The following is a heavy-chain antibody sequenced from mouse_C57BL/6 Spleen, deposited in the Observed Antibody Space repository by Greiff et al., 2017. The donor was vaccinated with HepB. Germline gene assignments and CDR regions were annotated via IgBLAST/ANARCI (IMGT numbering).Heavy chain of an antibody. V-gene: IGHV1-50*01. CDR3: GRTDTTDVEGYFDD. CDR2: IDPSDSYT. Sequence: VQLQQPGAELVKPGASVKLSCKASGYTFTSYWMQWVKQRPGQGLEWIGEIDPSDSYTNYNHKFKGKATLTVDTSSSTAYMQLSSLTSEESAVYDWGRTDTTDVEGYFDDWGTGTTVTVSS. CDR1: GYTFTSYW. D-gene: IGHD1-1*01. J-gene: IGHJ1*03.